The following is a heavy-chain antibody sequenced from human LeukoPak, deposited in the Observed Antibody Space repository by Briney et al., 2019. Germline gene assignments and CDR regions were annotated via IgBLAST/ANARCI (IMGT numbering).Heavy chain of an antibody. CDR2: IRADKGKT. Sequence: ASVKVSCKTSGYKFKTFGISWVRQAPGQGLEWMGWIRADKGKTDYAQKFQDRVTLTIDTSTSTAYMGLRSLTSDDTATYYCARDRSNSDFWGQGTLVTVS. J-gene: IGHJ4*02. V-gene: IGHV1-18*01. D-gene: IGHD4-11*01. CDR1: GYKFKTFG. CDR3: ARDRSNSDF.